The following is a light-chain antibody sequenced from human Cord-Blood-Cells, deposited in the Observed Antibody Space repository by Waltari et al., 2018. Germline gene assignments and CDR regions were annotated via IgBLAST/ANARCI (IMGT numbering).Light chain of an antibody. Sequence: QSALTQPASVSGSPGQSITISFTGTSSDVGGYNLFSWYQQHPGKAPKLMIYEGSKRPSGVSNRFSGSKSGNTASLTISGLQAEDEADYYCCSYAGSSTYVVFGGGTKLTVL. CDR1: SSDVGGYNL. J-gene: IGLJ2*01. V-gene: IGLV2-23*01. CDR3: CSYAGSSTYVV. CDR2: EGS.